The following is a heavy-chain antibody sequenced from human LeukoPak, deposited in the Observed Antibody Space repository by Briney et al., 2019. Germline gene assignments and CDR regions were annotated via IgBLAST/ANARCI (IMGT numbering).Heavy chain of an antibody. CDR1: GFTFSSYA. CDR2: ISGSGGST. Sequence: GGSLRLSCAASGFTFSSYAMSWVRQAPGKGLEWVSAISGSGGSTYYADSVKGRLTISRDTSNNTLFLQMSSLRAEDTAIYYCARDVAVAGQRYYFDYWGQGTLVTVSS. V-gene: IGHV3-23*01. CDR3: ARDVAVAGQRYYFDY. D-gene: IGHD6-19*01. J-gene: IGHJ4*02.